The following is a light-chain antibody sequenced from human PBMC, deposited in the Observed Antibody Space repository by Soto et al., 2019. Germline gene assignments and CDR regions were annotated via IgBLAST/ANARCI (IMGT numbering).Light chain of an antibody. CDR2: GAS. CDR1: ETISISY. J-gene: IGKJ5*01. V-gene: IGKV3-20*01. CDR3: HQYGSSSVT. Sequence: DIVLTQSPGTLSLSPGERATLSCRASETISISYLSWYQQKPGKAPRLLIYGASSRAPGIPDRFSGSGAGTDVTLTISRREHEDVAVYYCHQYGSSSVTFGQGTRLQIK.